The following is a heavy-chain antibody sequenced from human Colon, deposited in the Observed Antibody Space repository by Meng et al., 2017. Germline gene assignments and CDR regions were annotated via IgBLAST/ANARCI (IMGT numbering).Heavy chain of an antibody. CDR1: GDSITDYH. Sequence: QVHLHESGPGLVKPSETLSLTCSVSGDSITDYHWSWIRQSPGKGLESLGFTYKGRPNTYNPTLQSRVTISLDTSKNQVSLKLTSVTAADTAVYYCASYYYGQGGRGYWGQGTLVTVSS. V-gene: IGHV4-59*03. D-gene: IGHD3-10*01. J-gene: IGHJ4*02. CDR3: ASYYYGQGGRGY. CDR2: TYKGRPN.